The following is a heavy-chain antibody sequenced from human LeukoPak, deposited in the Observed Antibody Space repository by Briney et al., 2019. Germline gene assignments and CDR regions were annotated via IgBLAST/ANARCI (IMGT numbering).Heavy chain of an antibody. CDR1: GGSISSSSHY. D-gene: IGHD6-19*01. Sequence: SETLSLTCTVSGGSISSSSHYWGWIRQPPGKGLEWIGSMYYSGSTYYNPSLKSRVTISIDTSKNQFSLKLSSVTAADTAVYYCAREVPEVHSGWYPGVGFDYWGQGTLVTVSS. J-gene: IGHJ4*02. V-gene: IGHV4-39*07. CDR3: AREVPEVHSGWYPGVGFDY. CDR2: MYYSGST.